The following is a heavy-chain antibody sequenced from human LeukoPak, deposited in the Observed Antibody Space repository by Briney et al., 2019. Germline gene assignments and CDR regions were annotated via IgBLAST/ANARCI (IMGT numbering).Heavy chain of an antibody. D-gene: IGHD4-23*01. Sequence: TLSLTRLVSVGFNSGYHWGWIRQPPGKGLEGIGYISYSGNTNYNPSLQSRVSMPVDKSKNQFSMRPRSVTAADTAVYFCARRDYSGILPYAFDVWGQGTLVAVSS. CDR3: ARRDYSGILPYAFDV. CDR2: ISYSGNT. V-gene: IGHV4-59*08. CDR1: VGFNSGYH. J-gene: IGHJ3*01.